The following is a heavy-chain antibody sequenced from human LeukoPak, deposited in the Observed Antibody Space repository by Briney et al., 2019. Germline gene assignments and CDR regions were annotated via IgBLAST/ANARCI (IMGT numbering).Heavy chain of an antibody. D-gene: IGHD2-8*01. Sequence: ASVKVSCKASGYTFTGYYMHWVRQAPGQGLEWMGWINPNSGGTNYAQKFQGRVTMTRDTSISTAYMELSRLRSDDTAVYYCARVMGRRGNWFDPWGQGTLVTVSS. V-gene: IGHV1-2*02. CDR2: INPNSGGT. J-gene: IGHJ5*02. CDR3: ARVMGRRGNWFDP. CDR1: GYTFTGYY.